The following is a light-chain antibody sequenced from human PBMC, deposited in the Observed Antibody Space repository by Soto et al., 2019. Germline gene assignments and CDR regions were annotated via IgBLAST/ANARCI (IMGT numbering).Light chain of an antibody. CDR3: QQRSNWPLT. Sequence: DIVLTQSPGTLSLSPVERATLSCRASQSVSYYLAWYQQKPGQAPRLLIYDASSRATDIPDRFSGSGSGTDFTLTISSLEPEDFEVYFCQQRSNWPLTFGGGTKVDIK. V-gene: IGKV3-11*01. J-gene: IGKJ4*01. CDR2: DAS. CDR1: QSVSYY.